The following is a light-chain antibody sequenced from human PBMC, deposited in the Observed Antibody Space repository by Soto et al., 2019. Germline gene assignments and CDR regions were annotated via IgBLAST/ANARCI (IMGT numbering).Light chain of an antibody. CDR3: SSYAPNHAV. J-gene: IGLJ2*01. V-gene: IGLV2-8*01. CDR1: SSDVGGYNY. Sequence: QSALTQPPSASGSPGQSVTISCTGTSSDVGGYNYVSWYQQHPGKAPKLLIYEVSERPSGVPARFSGSKSGNTASLTVSGLQAEDEASYYCSSYAPNHAVFGGGTQLTVL. CDR2: EVS.